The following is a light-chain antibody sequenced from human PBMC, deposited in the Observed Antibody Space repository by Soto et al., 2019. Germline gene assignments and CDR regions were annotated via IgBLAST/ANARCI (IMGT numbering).Light chain of an antibody. CDR3: AAWDDSLNGWV. J-gene: IGLJ3*02. V-gene: IGLV2-14*01. Sequence: QSALTQPASVSGSPGQSITISCTGTSSDVGGYNYVSWYQQHQGKAPQLIIYEVSNRPSGVSNRFSGSKSGNTASLTISGLQAEDEADYYCAAWDDSLNGWVFGGGTKLTVL. CDR2: EVS. CDR1: SSDVGGYNY.